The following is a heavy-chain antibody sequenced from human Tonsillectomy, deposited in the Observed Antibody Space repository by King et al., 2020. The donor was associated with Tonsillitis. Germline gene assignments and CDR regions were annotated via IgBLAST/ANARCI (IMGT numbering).Heavy chain of an antibody. CDR1: GFTFSDYY. Sequence: VQLVESGGGLVKPGGSLRLSCAASGFTFSDYYMTWVRQAPGKGLEWVSYIIHTGTTIYYAHSVKGRFAVSRDNAKNSLYLQMDSLRAEDTAVYYCARVPRVKVDATHYYFYGMDGWGQGAPVTGSS. V-gene: IGHV3-11*01. CDR2: IIHTGTTI. J-gene: IGHJ6*02. D-gene: IGHD2-15*01. CDR3: ARVPRVKVDATHYYFYGMDG.